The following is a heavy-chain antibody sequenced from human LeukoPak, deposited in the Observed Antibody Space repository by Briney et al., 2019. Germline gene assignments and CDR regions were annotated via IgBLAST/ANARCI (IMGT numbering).Heavy chain of an antibody. D-gene: IGHD2-8*01. Sequence: GGSLRLSCAASGFTFSSYAMSWDRQAPGKGLEWVSAISGSGGSTYYADSVKGRFTISRDNSKNTLYLQMNSLRAEDTAVYYCAKKDIVLMVYAPPPDYYYGMDVWGQGTTVTVSS. J-gene: IGHJ6*02. CDR3: AKKDIVLMVYAPPPDYYYGMDV. CDR1: GFTFSSYA. V-gene: IGHV3-23*01. CDR2: ISGSGGST.